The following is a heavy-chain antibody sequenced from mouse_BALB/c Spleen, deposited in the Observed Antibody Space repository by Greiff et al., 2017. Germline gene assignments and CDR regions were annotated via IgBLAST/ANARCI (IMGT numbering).Heavy chain of an antibody. Sequence: VNVVESGPGLVAPSQSLSITCTVSGFSLTSYGVHWVRQPPGKGLEWLGVIWAGGSTNYNSALMSRLSISKDNSKSQVFLKMNSLQTDDTAMYYCARGAIYYGNPFDYWGQGTTLTVAS. V-gene: IGHV2-9*02. CDR2: IWAGGST. CDR1: GFSLTSYG. D-gene: IGHD2-1*01. J-gene: IGHJ2*01. CDR3: ARGAIYYGNPFDY.